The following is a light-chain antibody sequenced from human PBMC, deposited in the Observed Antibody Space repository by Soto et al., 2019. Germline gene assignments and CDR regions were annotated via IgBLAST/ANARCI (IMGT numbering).Light chain of an antibody. CDR2: AAS. CDR1: QGISSY. CDR3: QQYYSYPLT. J-gene: IGKJ4*01. V-gene: IGKV1-9*01. Sequence: IQLTQSPSSLSASVGDRVTITCRASQGISSYLAWYQQKPGKAPKLLIYAASTLQSGVPSRFSGSGSGTDFTLTISCLQSEDFATYYCQQYYSYPLTFGGGTKVDI.